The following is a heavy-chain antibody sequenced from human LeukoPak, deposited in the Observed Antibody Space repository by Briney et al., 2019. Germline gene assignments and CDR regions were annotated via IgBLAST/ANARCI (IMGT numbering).Heavy chain of an antibody. CDR2: ITCGGSHK. Sequence: GRSLRLSCAASGFTFSAYAMHSVRQAPGKGLDWVAVITCGGSHKPDVDSVKGRFTISRDNSKNTLYLQMNSLRAEDTAVYYCAKRPDRSYYDRTGYYYFDYWGQGTLVTVSS. V-gene: IGHV3-30*18. CDR3: AKRPDRSYYDRTGYYYFDY. CDR1: GFTFSAYA. D-gene: IGHD3-22*01. J-gene: IGHJ4*02.